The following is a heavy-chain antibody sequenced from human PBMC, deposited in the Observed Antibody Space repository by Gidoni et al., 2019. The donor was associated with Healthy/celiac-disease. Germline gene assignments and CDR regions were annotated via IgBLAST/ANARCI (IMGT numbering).Heavy chain of an antibody. CDR3: ARGVVVTANLYYYYYGMDV. CDR2: IYTSGST. J-gene: IGHJ6*02. D-gene: IGHD2-21*02. Sequence: QVQLQESGPGLVKPSQTLSLTCTVSAGSISSGSSYWRWIRQPAGKRLAWFGRIYTSGSTNYNPSRKSRVTISVDTSKNQFSLKLSSVTAADTAVYYCARGVVVTANLYYYYYGMDVWGQGTTVTVSS. CDR1: AGSISSGSSY. V-gene: IGHV4-61*02.